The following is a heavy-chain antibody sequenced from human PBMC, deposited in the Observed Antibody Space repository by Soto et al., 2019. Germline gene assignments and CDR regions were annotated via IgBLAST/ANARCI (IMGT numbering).Heavy chain of an antibody. J-gene: IGHJ6*02. D-gene: IGHD2-15*01. CDR1: AFTFSNYG. CDR3: AREYSYGMDV. CDR2: ISYDGSNK. V-gene: IGHV3-30-3*01. Sequence: LRLSCAASAFTFSNYGLRWVRQAPGKGLEWVATISYDGSNKYYADPVKGRFTISRDTSKSTLYLQMHSLRAEDTAMYYCAREYSYGMDVWGQGTTVTVSS.